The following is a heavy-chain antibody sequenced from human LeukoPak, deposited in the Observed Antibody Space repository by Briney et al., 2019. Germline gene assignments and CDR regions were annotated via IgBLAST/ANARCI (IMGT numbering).Heavy chain of an antibody. Sequence: SETLSLTCAVSGGSISSGGYSWSWIRQPPGKGLEWIGYIYHSGSTYYNPSLKSRVTISVDRSKNQFSLKLSSVTAADTAVYYCARVTVADYDSSGYYDNWGQGTLVTVSP. CDR1: GGSISSGGYS. CDR2: IYHSGST. CDR3: ARVTVADYDSSGYYDN. D-gene: IGHD3-22*01. J-gene: IGHJ4*02. V-gene: IGHV4-30-2*01.